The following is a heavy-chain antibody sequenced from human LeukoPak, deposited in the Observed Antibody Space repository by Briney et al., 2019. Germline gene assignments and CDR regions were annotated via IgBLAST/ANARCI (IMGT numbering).Heavy chain of an antibody. CDR3: ARDHSNYYDSSGHDY. Sequence: GGSLRLSCAASGFTSSSYSMNWVRQAPGKGLEWVSSISSSSSYIYYADSVKGRFTISRDNAKNSLYLQMNSLRAEDTAVYYCARDHSNYYDSSGHDYWGQGTLVTVSS. J-gene: IGHJ4*02. V-gene: IGHV3-21*01. CDR1: GFTSSSYS. CDR2: ISSSSSYI. D-gene: IGHD3-22*01.